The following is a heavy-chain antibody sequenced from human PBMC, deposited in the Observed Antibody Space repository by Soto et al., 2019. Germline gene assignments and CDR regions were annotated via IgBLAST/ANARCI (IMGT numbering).Heavy chain of an antibody. D-gene: IGHD2-2*01. V-gene: IGHV1-3*01. CDR2: INAGNGNT. Sequence: GASVKVSCKASGYTFTSYAMHWVRQAPGQRLEWMGWINAGNGNTKYSQKFQGRVTITRDTSASTAYMELSSLRSEDTAVYYCATEQKSYCSSTSCPPTYYYYGMDVWGQGTTVTVSS. CDR1: GYTFTSYA. J-gene: IGHJ6*02. CDR3: ATEQKSYCSSTSCPPTYYYYGMDV.